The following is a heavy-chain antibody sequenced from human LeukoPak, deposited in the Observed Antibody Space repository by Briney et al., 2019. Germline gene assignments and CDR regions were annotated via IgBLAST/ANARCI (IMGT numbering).Heavy chain of an antibody. D-gene: IGHD4-23*01. CDR1: GGTFSSYP. J-gene: IGHJ4*02. V-gene: IGHV1-69*13. CDR2: IIPIFGTA. Sequence: ASVKVSCKASGGTFSSYPISWVRRAPGQGLEWMGGIIPIFGTANYAQKFQGRVTITADESTSTAYMELSSLRSEDTAVYYCATPGGTGLRWAFDYWGQGTLVTVSS. CDR3: ATPGGTGLRWAFDY.